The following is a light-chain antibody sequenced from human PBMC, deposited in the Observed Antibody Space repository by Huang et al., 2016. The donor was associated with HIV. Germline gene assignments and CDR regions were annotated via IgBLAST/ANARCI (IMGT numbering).Light chain of an antibody. V-gene: IGKV3-11*01. CDR1: QSVNNY. Sequence: EIVLTQSPATLSLSPGERATLSCRASQSVNNYLAWYQQKPGQAPRLLIYDTSKRATDIPARFSGSVSGTDFALTISSLEPEDFAVYYCQQRSNWPITFGQGTRLEIK. CDR3: QQRSNWPIT. CDR2: DTS. J-gene: IGKJ5*01.